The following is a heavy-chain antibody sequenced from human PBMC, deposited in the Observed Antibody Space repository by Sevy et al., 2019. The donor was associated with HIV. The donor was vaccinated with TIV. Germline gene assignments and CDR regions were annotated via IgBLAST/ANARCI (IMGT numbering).Heavy chain of an antibody. J-gene: IGHJ6*02. V-gene: IGHV3-30*04. D-gene: IGHD2-2*01. Sequence: GGSLRLSCAASGFTFSSYAMHWVRQAPGKGLEWVAVISYDGSNKYYADSVKGRFTISRDNSKNTLYLQMNSLRAEDTAVYYCARGKGDIVVVPAALGMDVWGQGTTVTVSS. CDR2: ISYDGSNK. CDR1: GFTFSSYA. CDR3: ARGKGDIVVVPAALGMDV.